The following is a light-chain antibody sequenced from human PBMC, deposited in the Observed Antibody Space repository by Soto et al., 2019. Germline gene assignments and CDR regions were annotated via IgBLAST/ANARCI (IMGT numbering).Light chain of an antibody. CDR2: AAS. Sequence: DIQMTQSPSSLSASVGDRVTITCRASQNMVDYLHWYQQKPGRAPKLLVYAASNLEHGVTSTFSGSRSGIDFTLTISSLQPEDFANDYCQQTDTIQWTCGQGTKVEMK. V-gene: IGKV1-39*01. J-gene: IGKJ1*01. CDR1: QNMVDY. CDR3: QQTDTIQWT.